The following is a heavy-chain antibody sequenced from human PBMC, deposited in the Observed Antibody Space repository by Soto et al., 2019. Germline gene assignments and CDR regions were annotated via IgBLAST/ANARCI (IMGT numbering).Heavy chain of an antibody. D-gene: IGHD1-26*01. V-gene: IGHV1-18*04. Sequence: GNVACNSSVCRFTSYGLSMVRQAPGQGLEWIGWNSAYNGNTNHTQKLQGRVTMTTDTSTSTAYMEMRSLRSEDTAVYDWASGSYRVRDAFDVWGQGTMVTVSS. CDR2: NSAYNGNT. J-gene: IGHJ3*01. CDR1: VCRFTSYG. CDR3: ASGSYRVRDAFDV.